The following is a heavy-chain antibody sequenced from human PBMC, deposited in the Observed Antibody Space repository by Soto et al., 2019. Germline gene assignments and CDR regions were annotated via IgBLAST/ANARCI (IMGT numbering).Heavy chain of an antibody. D-gene: IGHD5-12*01. CDR2: ISISKGKT. CDR3: ARKGYIGNFGLDV. Sequence: QVQLVQSGAEVKRPGASVKVSCKASGYTFRNYDVAWVRRAPGHGLEWMGWISISKGKTYYQESLQGRVTMTMDTGTTTAYREVRSLRSDDTAVNYCARKGYIGNFGLDVWGQGTTVTVSS. CDR1: GYTFRNYD. V-gene: IGHV1-18*01. J-gene: IGHJ6*02.